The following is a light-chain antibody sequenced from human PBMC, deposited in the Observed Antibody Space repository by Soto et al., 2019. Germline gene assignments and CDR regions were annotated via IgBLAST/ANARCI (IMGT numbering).Light chain of an antibody. J-gene: IGKJ1*01. CDR3: QQYGSSPPWT. Sequence: IVLTQSPGTPSLSPGERATLSCRASQSVSNNYLAWYQQKPGQAPRLLIYSASSRATGIPDRLSGSGSGTDFTLTISRLEPEDFAVYYCQQYGSSPPWTFGQGTKVDIK. CDR1: QSVSNNY. CDR2: SAS. V-gene: IGKV3-20*01.